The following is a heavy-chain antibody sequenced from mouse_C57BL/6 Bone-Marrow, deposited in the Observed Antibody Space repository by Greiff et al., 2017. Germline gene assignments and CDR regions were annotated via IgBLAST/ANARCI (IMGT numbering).Heavy chain of an antibody. Sequence: QVQLQQPGAELVKPGASVKLSCKASGYTFTSYWMHWVKQRPGQGLEWIGMIDPNSGSTNYNEKFKSKATLTVDKSSSTAYMQLSSLTSEDSAVYYCARRIYYDYDGYCDVWGTGTTVTVSS. CDR2: IDPNSGST. V-gene: IGHV1-64*01. D-gene: IGHD2-4*01. CDR1: GYTFTSYW. CDR3: ARRIYYDYDGYCDV. J-gene: IGHJ1*03.